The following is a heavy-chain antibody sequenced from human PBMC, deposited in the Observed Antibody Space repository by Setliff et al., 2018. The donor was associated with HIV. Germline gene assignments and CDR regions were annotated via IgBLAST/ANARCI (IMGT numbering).Heavy chain of an antibody. CDR2: IYYSGST. Sequence: PSETLSLTCSVSGGSISSSSYYWGWIRQPPGKGLEWIGSIYYSGSTNYNPSLKSRVTISVDTSKNQFSLKLSSVTAADTAVYYCARGRDYGDCFQLYYYYYCGMDVWGQGTSVTVSS. CDR3: ARGRDYGDCFQLYYYYYCGMDV. J-gene: IGHJ6*02. D-gene: IGHD4-17*01. V-gene: IGHV4-39*07. CDR1: GGSISSSSYY.